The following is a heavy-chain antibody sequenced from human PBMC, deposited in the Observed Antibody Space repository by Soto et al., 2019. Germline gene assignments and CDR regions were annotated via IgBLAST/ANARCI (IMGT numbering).Heavy chain of an antibody. V-gene: IGHV3-33*01. Sequence: PGGSLRLSCAASGFTFSSYGMHWVRQAPGKGLEWVAVIWYDGSNKYYADSVKGRFTISRDNSKNTLYLQMNSLRAEDTAVYYCAREPPNWNYYYGMDVWGQGTTVTVSS. D-gene: IGHD1-20*01. CDR3: AREPPNWNYYYGMDV. CDR1: GFTFSSYG. CDR2: IWYDGSNK. J-gene: IGHJ6*02.